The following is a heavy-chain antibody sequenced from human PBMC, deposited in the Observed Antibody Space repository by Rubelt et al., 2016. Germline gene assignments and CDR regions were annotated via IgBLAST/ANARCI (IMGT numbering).Heavy chain of an antibody. V-gene: IGHV3-11*04. D-gene: IGHD6-13*01. CDR2: ISSSGSTI. J-gene: IGHJ4*02. Sequence: GLCWVSYISSSGSTIYYADSVKGRFTISRDNAKNSLYLQMNSLRAEDTAVYYCARDSAARIFDYWGQGTLVTVSS. CDR3: ARDSAARIFDY.